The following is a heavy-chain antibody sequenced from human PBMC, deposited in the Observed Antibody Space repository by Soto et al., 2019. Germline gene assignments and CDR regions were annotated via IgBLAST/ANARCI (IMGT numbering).Heavy chain of an antibody. CDR2: LSYDGSNK. CDR3: AKGLWFGELSFVDY. J-gene: IGHJ4*02. CDR1: GFTFSSYG. D-gene: IGHD3-10*01. Sequence: QVQLVESGGGVVQPGRSLRLSCAASGFTFSSYGMHWVRQAPGKGLEWVAVLSYDGSNKYYADSVKGRFTISRDNSKSTMYLQMNCLRSEDTAVYYCAKGLWFGELSFVDYWGQGSLVTVSS. V-gene: IGHV3-30*18.